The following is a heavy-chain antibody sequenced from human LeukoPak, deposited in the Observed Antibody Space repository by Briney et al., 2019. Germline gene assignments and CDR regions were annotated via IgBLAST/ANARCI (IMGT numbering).Heavy chain of an antibody. Sequence: GGSLRLSCAASGFTFSSYWMHWVRQAPGKGLVWVSRINSDGSSTSYADSVKGRFTISRDNAKNTLYLQMNSLRAEDTAVYYCARRDSSGYYNSTWFDPWGQGTLVTVSS. D-gene: IGHD3-22*01. J-gene: IGHJ5*02. CDR1: GFTFSSYW. V-gene: IGHV3-74*01. CDR3: ARRDSSGYYNSTWFDP. CDR2: INSDGSST.